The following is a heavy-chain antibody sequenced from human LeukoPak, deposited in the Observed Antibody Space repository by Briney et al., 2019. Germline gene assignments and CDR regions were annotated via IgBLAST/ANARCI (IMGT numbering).Heavy chain of an antibody. V-gene: IGHV3-21*01. CDR2: ISSSSSYI. D-gene: IGHD2-2*01. J-gene: IGHJ4*02. CDR1: GFTFSSYS. CDR3: ARLHPAAIGSVDY. Sequence: PGGSLRLSCAASGFTFSSYSMNWVRQAPGKGLEWVSSISSSSSYIYYADSVKGRFTISRDNAKNSLYLQMNSLRAEDTAVYYCARLHPAAIGSVDYWGQGTLVTVSS.